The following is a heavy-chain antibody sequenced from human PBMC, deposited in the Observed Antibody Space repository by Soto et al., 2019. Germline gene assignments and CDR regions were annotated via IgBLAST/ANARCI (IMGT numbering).Heavy chain of an antibody. J-gene: IGHJ6*02. CDR2: IYYSGST. CDR1: GGSSSSYY. D-gene: IGHD3-10*01. Sequence: PSETLSLTCTVSGGSSSSYYWSWIRQPPGKGLEWIGYIYYSGSTKYNPSLKSRVTISVDTSKNQFSLKLSSVTAADTAVYYCARDSAPGMVWGYYYYGMDVWGQGTTVTVSS. V-gene: IGHV4-59*01. CDR3: ARDSAPGMVWGYYYYGMDV.